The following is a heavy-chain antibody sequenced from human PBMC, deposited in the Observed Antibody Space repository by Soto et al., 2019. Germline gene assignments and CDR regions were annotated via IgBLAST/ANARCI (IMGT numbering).Heavy chain of an antibody. CDR2: IYYSGSN. CDR1: GGSISSGAYY. V-gene: IGHV4-31*03. CDR3: AREERDYLDSSGSLDY. J-gene: IGHJ4*02. D-gene: IGHD3-22*01. Sequence: QVQLQESGPGLVKPSQTLSLTCTISGGSISSGAYYWSWIRQHPGKGLEWIGYIYYSGSNYYNPSLKRRATISVDTSKNQFSLKLSSVTAADTAVYYCAREERDYLDSSGSLDYWGQGTLVTVSS.